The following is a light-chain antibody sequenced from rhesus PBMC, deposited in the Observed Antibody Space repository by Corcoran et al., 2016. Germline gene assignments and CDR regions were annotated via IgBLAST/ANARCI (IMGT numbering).Light chain of an antibody. V-gene: IGKV1-32*02. CDR2: NAN. J-gene: IGKJ3*01. Sequence: DIQMSQSPSSLSASVGDRVTITCRASQGLSSYLNWYQQKPGKAPKLLTYNANSLESGVPSRFSGSGSGTDFTLTIISLHPEDFATYNFQQSNSTPLTFSPGSKLDIE. CDR3: QQSNSTPLT. CDR1: QGLSSY.